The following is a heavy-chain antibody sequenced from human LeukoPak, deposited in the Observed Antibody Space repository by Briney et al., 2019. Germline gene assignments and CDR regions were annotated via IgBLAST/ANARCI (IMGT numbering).Heavy chain of an antibody. Sequence: PGGSLRLSCAASGFTFSSYSMNWVRQAPGKGLEWVSSISSSSSYIYYADSVKGRFTISRDNAKNSLYLQMNSLRAEDTAVYYCAREAIVADAFDIWGQGTMVTVSS. CDR3: AREAIVADAFDI. V-gene: IGHV3-21*01. CDR2: ISSSSSYI. D-gene: IGHD5-12*01. CDR1: GFTFSSYS. J-gene: IGHJ3*02.